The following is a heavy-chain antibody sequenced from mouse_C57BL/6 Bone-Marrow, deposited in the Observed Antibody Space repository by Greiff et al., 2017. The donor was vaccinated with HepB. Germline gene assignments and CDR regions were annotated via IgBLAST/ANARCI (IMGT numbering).Heavy chain of an antibody. J-gene: IGHJ1*03. Sequence: VQLQQPGAELVKPGASVKLSCKASGYTFTSYWMHWVKQRPGQGLEWIGMIHPNSGSTNYNEKFKSKATLTVDKSSSTAYMQLSSLTSEDSAVYYCAREATVVATDWYFDVWGTGTTVTVSS. CDR1: GYTFTSYW. CDR3: AREATVVATDWYFDV. V-gene: IGHV1-64*01. D-gene: IGHD1-1*01. CDR2: IHPNSGST.